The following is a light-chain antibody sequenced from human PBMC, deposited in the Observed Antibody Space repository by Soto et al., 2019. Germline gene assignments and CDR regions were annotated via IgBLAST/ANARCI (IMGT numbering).Light chain of an antibody. V-gene: IGKV2-28*01. CDR2: LGS. CDR1: QSLLHSNGYNY. CDR3: MQALQTPRT. Sequence: DIVMTQSPLSLPVTPGEPASISCRSSQSLLHSNGYNYLDWYLQKPGQSPQLLIYLGSNRASGVPDRFSGSGSGTDSTLKISRVEAEDVGVYYCMQALQTPRTFGPGTKVDIK. J-gene: IGKJ3*01.